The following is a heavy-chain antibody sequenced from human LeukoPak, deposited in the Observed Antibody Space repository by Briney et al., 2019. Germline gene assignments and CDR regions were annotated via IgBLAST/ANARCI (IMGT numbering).Heavy chain of an antibody. Sequence: GRSLRLSCAASGFTFSSYAMHWVRQAPGKGLEWVAVISYDGSNKYYADSVKGRSTISRDNSKNTLYLQMNSLRAEDTAVYYCARDTAFFGVVSDAFDIWGQGTMVTVSS. CDR3: ARDTAFFGVVSDAFDI. V-gene: IGHV3-30*01. J-gene: IGHJ3*02. D-gene: IGHD3-3*01. CDR2: ISYDGSNK. CDR1: GFTFSSYA.